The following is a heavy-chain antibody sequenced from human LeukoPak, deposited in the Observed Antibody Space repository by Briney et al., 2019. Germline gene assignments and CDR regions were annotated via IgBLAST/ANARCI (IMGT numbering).Heavy chain of an antibody. CDR1: GYTFSGYY. CDR2: INPSGGST. V-gene: IGHV1-46*01. J-gene: IGHJ4*02. Sequence: GASVKVSCKASGYTFSGYYMNWVRQAPGQGLEWMGWINPSGGSTSYAQKFQGRVTMTRDMSTSTVYMELSSLRSEDTAVYYCARVAPDYGDYDFDYWGQGTLVTVSS. D-gene: IGHD4-17*01. CDR3: ARVAPDYGDYDFDY.